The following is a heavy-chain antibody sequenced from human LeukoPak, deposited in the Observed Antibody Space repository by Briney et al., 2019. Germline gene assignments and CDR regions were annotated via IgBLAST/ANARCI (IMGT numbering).Heavy chain of an antibody. CDR1: GGSISSYY. J-gene: IGHJ5*02. D-gene: IGHD6-6*01. Sequence: SETLSLTCTVSGGSISSYYWSWIRQPPGKGLEWIGYIYYSGSTNYNPSLKSRVTISVDASKNQFSLKLSSVTAADTAVYYCARHRRPNNWFDPWGQGTLVTVSS. CDR3: ARHRRPNNWFDP. CDR2: IYYSGST. V-gene: IGHV4-59*08.